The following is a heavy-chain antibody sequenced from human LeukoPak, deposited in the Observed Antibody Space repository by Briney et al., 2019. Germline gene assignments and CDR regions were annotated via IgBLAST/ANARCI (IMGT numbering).Heavy chain of an antibody. J-gene: IGHJ4*02. CDR1: GGTFSSYA. CDR3: ARGRAAGIDY. CDR2: MNPNSGNT. V-gene: IGHV1-8*02. Sequence: GASVKVSCKASGGTFSSYAISWVRQATGQGLEWMGWMNPNSGNTGYAQKFQGRVTMTRNTSISTAYMELSSLRSEDTAAYYCARGRAAGIDYWGQGTLVTVSS. D-gene: IGHD6-13*01.